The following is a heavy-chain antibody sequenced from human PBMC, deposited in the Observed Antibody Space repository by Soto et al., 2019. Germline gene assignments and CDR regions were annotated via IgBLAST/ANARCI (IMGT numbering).Heavy chain of an antibody. Sequence: EVELVESGGGLVQPGGSVRLCCAASGFSFSSYSMNWVRQARGKGLEWVSYISSSSSAIYYGVSVQGRFTISRNNAKNSLYLQMNSTRDEDTAVYYCAREFTFGGVIVLPQPGYWGQGNLVTVSS. CDR1: GFSFSSYS. CDR3: AREFTFGGVIVLPQPGY. D-gene: IGHD3-16*02. V-gene: IGHV3-48*02. J-gene: IGHJ1*01. CDR2: ISSSSSAI.